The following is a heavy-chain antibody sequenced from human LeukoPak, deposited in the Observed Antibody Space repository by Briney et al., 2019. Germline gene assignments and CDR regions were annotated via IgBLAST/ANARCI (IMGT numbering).Heavy chain of an antibody. Sequence: SETLSLTSTVSGVSISSYYWSWLCQRPGKGLEWIGRIYSSGSINYNPSLNSLVTMSVDTSNNPFSMKLSSVTAADTAVYYCARSPCTSASCQRRNDFDVWGQGTMVTVPS. J-gene: IGHJ3*01. V-gene: IGHV4-4*07. CDR2: IYSSGSI. CDR3: ARSPCTSASCQRRNDFDV. CDR1: GVSISSYY. D-gene: IGHD2-2*01.